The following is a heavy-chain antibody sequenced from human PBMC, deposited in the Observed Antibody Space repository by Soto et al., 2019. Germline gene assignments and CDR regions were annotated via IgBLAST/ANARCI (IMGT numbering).Heavy chain of an antibody. CDR3: ARSTAMDYYDSRPPKYYFDY. V-gene: IGHV1-3*01. D-gene: IGHD3-22*01. CDR1: GYTFTSYA. CDR2: INAGNGNT. J-gene: IGHJ4*02. Sequence: ASVKVSCKASGYTFTSYAMHWVRQAPGQRLEWMGWINAGNGNTKYSQKFQGRVTITRDTSASTAYMELSSLRSEDTAVYYCARSTAMDYYDSRPPKYYFDYWGQGTLVTVSS.